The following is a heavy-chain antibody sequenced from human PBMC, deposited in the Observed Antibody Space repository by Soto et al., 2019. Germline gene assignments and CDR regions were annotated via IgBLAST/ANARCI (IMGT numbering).Heavy chain of an antibody. V-gene: IGHV4-34*01. CDR3: ARGSGYSALNFGY. CDR2: INHSGST. CDR1: GGSFSGYY. D-gene: IGHD5-12*01. J-gene: IGHJ4*02. Sequence: QVQLQQWGAGLLKPSETLSLTCAVYGGSFSGYYWSWIRQPPGKGLEWIGEINHSGSTNYNPSLKSRVTISVDTSKNQFSRKLSSVTAADTAVYYCARGSGYSALNFGYWGQGTLVTVSS.